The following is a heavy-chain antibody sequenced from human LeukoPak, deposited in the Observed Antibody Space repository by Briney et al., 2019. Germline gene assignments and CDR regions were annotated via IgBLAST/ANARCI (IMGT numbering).Heavy chain of an antibody. CDR3: ARAPWIYGSGSYYDAFDI. CDR1: GGSFSGYY. D-gene: IGHD3-10*01. Sequence: SETLSLTXAVYGGSFSGYYWSWIRQPPGKGLEWIGEINHSGSTNYNPSLKSRVTISVDTSKNQFSLKLSSVTAADTAVYYCARAPWIYGSGSYYDAFDIWGQGTMVTVSS. CDR2: INHSGST. V-gene: IGHV4-34*01. J-gene: IGHJ3*02.